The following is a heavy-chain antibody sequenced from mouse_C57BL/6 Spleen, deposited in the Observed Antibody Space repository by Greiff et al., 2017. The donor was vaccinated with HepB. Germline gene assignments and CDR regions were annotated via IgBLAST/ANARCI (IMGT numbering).Heavy chain of an antibody. V-gene: IGHV5-17*01. J-gene: IGHJ4*01. CDR1: GFTFTDYG. D-gene: IGHD3-3*01. CDR3: ARRGLSYAMDY. CDR2: ISSGSSTI. Sequence: EVQLLESGAGLVKPGGSLKLSCAASGFTFTDYGMHWVRQAPEKGLEWVAYISSGSSTIYYADTVKGRITISRDNAKNTLFLQMTNLRAEDTAMYYCARRGLSYAMDYWGQGTSVTVSS.